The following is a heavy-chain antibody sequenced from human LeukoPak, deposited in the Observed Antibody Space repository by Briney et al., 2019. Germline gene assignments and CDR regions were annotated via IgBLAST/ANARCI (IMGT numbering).Heavy chain of an antibody. J-gene: IGHJ4*02. CDR2: IYYSGST. CDR1: GGSISSGGYY. CDR3: ARGIMVRGVIIPPTWGLGYYFDY. V-gene: IGHV4-61*08. D-gene: IGHD3-10*01. Sequence: SETLSLTCTVSGGSISSGGYYWSWIRQPPGKGLEWIGYIYYSGSTNYNPSLKSRVTISVDTSKNQFSLKLSSVTAADTAVYYCARGIMVRGVIIPPTWGLGYYFDYWGQGTLVTVSS.